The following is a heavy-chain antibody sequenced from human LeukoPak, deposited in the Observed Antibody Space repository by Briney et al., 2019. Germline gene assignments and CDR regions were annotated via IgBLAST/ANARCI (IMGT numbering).Heavy chain of an antibody. V-gene: IGHV4-34*01. CDR3: ARGGSGATVTTESDY. CDR1: GGSLSGYY. CDR2: INHSGST. D-gene: IGHD4-17*01. Sequence: PSETLSLTCSVYGGSLSGYYWSLIPQPPGKGLDWIGEINHSGSTNYNPSLKSRITISVDTSKNQFSLKRSSVTAADTAVYSCARGGSGATVTTESDYWGQGTLVTVSS. J-gene: IGHJ4*02.